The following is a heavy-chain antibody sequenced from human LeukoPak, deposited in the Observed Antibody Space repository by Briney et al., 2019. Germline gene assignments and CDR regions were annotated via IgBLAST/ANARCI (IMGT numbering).Heavy chain of an antibody. CDR1: GFAFSNYG. D-gene: IGHD2-21*02. V-gene: IGHV3-23*01. CDR3: AKDHRLGDFMGFDY. Sequence: GGSLRLSCEASGFAFSNYGMNWIRQAPGKGLEWVSGIRGSGSTFYADSVRGRFTISRDNSRNTVFLQMNSLRVEDTAIYYCAKDHRLGDFMGFDYWGQGALVIVSS. CDR2: IRGSGST. J-gene: IGHJ4*02.